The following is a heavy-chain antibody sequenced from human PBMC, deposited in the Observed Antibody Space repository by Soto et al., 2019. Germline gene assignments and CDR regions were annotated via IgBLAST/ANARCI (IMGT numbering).Heavy chain of an antibody. Sequence: PGGSLRLSCAASGFTFSSYAMHWVRQAPGKGLEWVAVISYDGSNKYYADSENGRFTISRDNSKNTLYLQMNSLRAEDTAVYYCARDARYSSGWYDYWGQGTLVTVSS. CDR1: GFTFSSYA. V-gene: IGHV3-30-3*01. CDR3: ARDARYSSGWYDY. J-gene: IGHJ4*02. D-gene: IGHD6-19*01. CDR2: ISYDGSNK.